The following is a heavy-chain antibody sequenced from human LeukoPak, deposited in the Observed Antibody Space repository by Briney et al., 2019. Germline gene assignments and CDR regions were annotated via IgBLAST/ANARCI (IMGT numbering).Heavy chain of an antibody. CDR1: GFTFSSYA. J-gene: IGHJ4*02. V-gene: IGHV3-30*04. CDR2: ISYDGSNK. Sequence: GGSLRLSCAASGFTFSSYAMHWVRQAPGKGLEWVAVISYDGSNKYYADSVKGRFTISRDNSKNTLYLQMNSLRAEDTAVYYCAREGGYSGSYLDYWGQGTLVTVSS. CDR3: AREGGYSGSYLDY. D-gene: IGHD1-26*01.